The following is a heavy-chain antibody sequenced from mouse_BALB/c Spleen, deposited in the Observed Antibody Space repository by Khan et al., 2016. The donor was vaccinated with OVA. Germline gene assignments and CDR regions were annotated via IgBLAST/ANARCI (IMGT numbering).Heavy chain of an antibody. CDR1: GISITTRNYR. Sequence: EVQLQESGPGLVKPSQTVSLTCTVTGISITTRNYRWSWIRQFPGNKLEWIGYIYYSGTITYNPSLTSRATITRATSKNQFFLEMNSLTAEDTATYYCARDEYYGYWYFDVWGAGTTVTVSS. D-gene: IGHD1-1*01. CDR2: IYYSGTI. J-gene: IGHJ1*01. V-gene: IGHV3-5*02. CDR3: ARDEYYGYWYFDV.